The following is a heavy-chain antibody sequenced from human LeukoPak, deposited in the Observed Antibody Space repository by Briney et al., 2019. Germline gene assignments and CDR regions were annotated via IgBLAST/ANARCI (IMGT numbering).Heavy chain of an antibody. V-gene: IGHV1-69*13. CDR1: GGTFSIYA. Sequence: ASVKVSCKASGGTFSIYAISWVRQAPGQGLEWMGGIIPIFGTANYAQKFQGRVTITADESTSTAYMELSSLRSEDTAVYYCARDLVGVVTGNWFDPWGQGTLVTVSS. D-gene: IGHD2-21*02. J-gene: IGHJ5*02. CDR3: ARDLVGVVTGNWFDP. CDR2: IIPIFGTA.